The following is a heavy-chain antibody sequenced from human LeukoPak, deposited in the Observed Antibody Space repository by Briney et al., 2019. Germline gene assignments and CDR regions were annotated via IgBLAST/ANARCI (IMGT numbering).Heavy chain of an antibody. J-gene: IGHJ4*02. CDR2: ISSSSSYI. D-gene: IGHD6-13*01. CDR3: ARERERTSSWSDY. Sequence: GGSLRLSCVASGFTFSSYSTNWVRQAPGKGLEWVSSISSSSSYIYYADSVKGRFTISRDNAKNSLYLQMNSLRAEDTAVYYCARERERTSSWSDYWGQGTLVTVSS. CDR1: GFTFSSYS. V-gene: IGHV3-21*01.